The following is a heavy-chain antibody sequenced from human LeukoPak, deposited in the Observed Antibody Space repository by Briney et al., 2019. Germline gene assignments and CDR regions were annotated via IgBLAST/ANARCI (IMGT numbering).Heavy chain of an antibody. D-gene: IGHD4-17*01. J-gene: IGHJ4*02. CDR2: IRYDGSNK. Sequence: PGGSLRLSCAASEFTFSSYGMHWVRQAPGKGLEWVAFIRYDGSNKYYADSVKGRFTISRDNAKNSLYLQLNSLRAEDTAVYYCARGVDYGDYMDYWGQGTLVTVSS. CDR3: ARGVDYGDYMDY. V-gene: IGHV3-30*02. CDR1: EFTFSSYG.